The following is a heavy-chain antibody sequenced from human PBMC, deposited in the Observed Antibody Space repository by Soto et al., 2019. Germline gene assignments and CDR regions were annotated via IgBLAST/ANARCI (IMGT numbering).Heavy chain of an antibody. V-gene: IGHV1-69*06. CDR1: GYSFSSHA. Sequence: SVKVSCKASGYSFSSHAITWVRQAPGQGLEWMGGIIPVFGTPTYAQKFQGRLTISADKSTNTSSLELRSLRSEDTAVYYCARGGALSSSWYWGDGLDSWGQGTQVTVSS. CDR2: IIPVFGTP. CDR3: ARGGALSSSWYWGDGLDS. J-gene: IGHJ4*02. D-gene: IGHD6-13*01.